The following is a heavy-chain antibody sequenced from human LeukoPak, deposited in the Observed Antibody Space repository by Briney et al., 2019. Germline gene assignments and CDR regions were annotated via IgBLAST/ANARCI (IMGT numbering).Heavy chain of an antibody. CDR3: AKEKSSGWHDAFDI. CDR2: IRYDGTNK. D-gene: IGHD6-19*01. Sequence: GGSLRLSCAASGFIFSSYGMHWVHQAPGKGLEWVAFIRYDGTNKYYADSVKGRFTTSRDDSKNTLYLQMSSLRAEDTAVYYCAKEKSSGWHDAFDIGGQGTTVTVSS. CDR1: GFIFSSYG. J-gene: IGHJ3*02. V-gene: IGHV3-30*02.